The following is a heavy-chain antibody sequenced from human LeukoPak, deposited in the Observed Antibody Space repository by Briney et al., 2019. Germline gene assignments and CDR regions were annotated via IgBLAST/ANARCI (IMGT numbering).Heavy chain of an antibody. CDR3: ARGYQSLVVVPAAIPDDAFDI. V-gene: IGHV1-2*02. CDR2: INPNSGGT. D-gene: IGHD2-2*01. CDR1: GYTFTGYY. Sequence: ASVKVSCKASGYTFTGYYMHWVRQAPGQGLEWMGWINPNSGGTNYAQKFQGRVTMTRDTSISTAYMELSRLRSDDTAVYYCARGYQSLVVVPAAIPDDAFDIWGQGTMVTVSS. J-gene: IGHJ3*02.